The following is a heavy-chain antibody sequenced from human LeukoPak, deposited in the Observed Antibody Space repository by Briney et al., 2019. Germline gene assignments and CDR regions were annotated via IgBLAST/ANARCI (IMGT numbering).Heavy chain of an antibody. CDR1: GYIFTNYG. CDR3: ARDGSDVMDY. D-gene: IGHD2-15*01. CDR2: ISGYNDNA. V-gene: IGHV1-18*01. J-gene: IGHJ4*02. Sequence: ASVKVSCKASGYIFTNYGISWVRQAPGQGLEWVGWISGYNDNAHYAQKLQGRVTMTRETSTSTVYMELRSLSSDDTAIYYCARDGSDVMDYWGQGTQVTVSS.